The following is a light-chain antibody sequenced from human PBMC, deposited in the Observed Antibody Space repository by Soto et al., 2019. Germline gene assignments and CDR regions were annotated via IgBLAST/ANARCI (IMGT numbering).Light chain of an antibody. V-gene: IGLV2-14*03. Sequence: QSVLTQPASVSGSPGQSITISCTGTSSDVGAYDYVTWYQQHPGKAPKLMIYDVSNRPSGVSSRFSGSKSGNTASLTISGLQAEDEADYYCSSYTTSSTLYVFGSGTKVTVL. CDR1: SSDVGAYDY. CDR2: DVS. J-gene: IGLJ1*01. CDR3: SSYTTSSTLYV.